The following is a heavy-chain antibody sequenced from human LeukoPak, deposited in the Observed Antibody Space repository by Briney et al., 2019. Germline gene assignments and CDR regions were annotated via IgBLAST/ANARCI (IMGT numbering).Heavy chain of an antibody. Sequence: GGSLRLSCAASGFTFSSYWMSWVRQAPGKGLEWVANIKQDGSEKYYVDSVKGRFTISRDNAKNSLYPQMNSLRAEDTAVYYCARAAATQGPDYFDYWGQGTLVTVSS. D-gene: IGHD1-26*01. CDR3: ARAAATQGPDYFDY. V-gene: IGHV3-7*04. J-gene: IGHJ4*02. CDR1: GFTFSSYW. CDR2: IKQDGSEK.